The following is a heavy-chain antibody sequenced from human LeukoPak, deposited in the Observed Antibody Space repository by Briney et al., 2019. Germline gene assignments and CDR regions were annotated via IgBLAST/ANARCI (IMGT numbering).Heavy chain of an antibody. CDR1: GGSISSSSYY. J-gene: IGHJ6*03. V-gene: IGHV4-39*01. CDR2: IYYSGST. Sequence: PSETLSLTCTVSGGSISSSSYYWGWIRQPPGKGLEWIGSIYYSGSTYYNPSLKSRVTISVDTSKNQFSLKLSSVTAADTAVYYCARVGDCSSTSCYGYYYYYMDVWGKGTTVTVSS. D-gene: IGHD2-2*01. CDR3: ARVGDCSSTSCYGYYYYYMDV.